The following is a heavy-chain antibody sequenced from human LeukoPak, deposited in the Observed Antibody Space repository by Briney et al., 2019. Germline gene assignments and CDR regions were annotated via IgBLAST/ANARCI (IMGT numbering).Heavy chain of an antibody. CDR1: GFTFSSYA. CDR3: AKYYYDSSGAYYFDY. CDR2: ISGSGGST. V-gene: IGHV3-23*01. J-gene: IGHJ4*02. D-gene: IGHD3-22*01. Sequence: GGSLRLSCAASGFTFSSYAMSWVRQAPGKGLEWVSAISGSGGSTYYADSVKGRFTISRDNSKSTLYLQMNSLRAEDTAVYYCAKYYYDSSGAYYFDYWGQGTLVTVSS.